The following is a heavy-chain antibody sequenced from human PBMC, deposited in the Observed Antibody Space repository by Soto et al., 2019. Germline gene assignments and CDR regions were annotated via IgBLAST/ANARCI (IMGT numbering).Heavy chain of an antibody. CDR3: ARGIATGQLDP. CDR2: INPDNGNT. Sequence: ASVKVSCTGAGYTFTRYTMNWVRQAPGQRLEWMGWINPDNGNTKSSQKFQDRVIITRDTSASTAYMDLSSLRSEDTAVYYCARGIATGQLDPWGQGTLVTVSS. D-gene: IGHD2-15*01. V-gene: IGHV1-3*01. J-gene: IGHJ5*02. CDR1: GYTFTRYT.